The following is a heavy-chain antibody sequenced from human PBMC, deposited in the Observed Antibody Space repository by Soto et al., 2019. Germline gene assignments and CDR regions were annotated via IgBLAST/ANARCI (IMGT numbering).Heavy chain of an antibody. CDR2: MNPDGSEQ. J-gene: IGHJ5*02. V-gene: IGHV3-7*04. Sequence: EVHLVESGGALVQPGGSLRLSCAASGFTFSDYWMTWVRQTPGKGLEGVANMNPDGSEQYYLDSVKGRFTISRDNAKNSLYLQMNNLRGEDPAVSYCTRDLNHDCGPWGQGTQVIVSS. CDR1: GFTFSDYW. CDR3: TRDLNHDCGP. D-gene: IGHD2-21*01.